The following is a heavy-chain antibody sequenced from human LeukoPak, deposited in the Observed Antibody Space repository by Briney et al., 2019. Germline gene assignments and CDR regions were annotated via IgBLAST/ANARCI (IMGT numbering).Heavy chain of an antibody. J-gene: IGHJ4*02. CDR2: MYHSGST. CDR3: ATGTSWYYYY. D-gene: IGHD6-13*01. Sequence: PSGTLSLTCAVSGGSISNDKWWSWVRQSPVKELEWIGEMYHSGSTNYNPSLKSRVTISVDKSNNQFSLKLISVTAADTAMYYCATGTSWYYYYWGQGTLVTVSS. CDR1: GGSISNDKW. V-gene: IGHV4-4*02.